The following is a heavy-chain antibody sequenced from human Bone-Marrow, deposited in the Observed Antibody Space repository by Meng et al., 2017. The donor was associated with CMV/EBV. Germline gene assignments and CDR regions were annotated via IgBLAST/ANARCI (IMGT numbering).Heavy chain of an antibody. V-gene: IGHV4-34*01. D-gene: IGHD6-13*01. Sequence: GSLRLSCAVYGGSFSGYHWSWIRQPPGKGLEWIGEINHSGSTNYNPSLKSRVTISVDTSKNQFSLKLSSVTAADTAVYYCASRNIAAAGPCPWGQGTLVTVAS. CDR1: GGSFSGYH. CDR3: ASRNIAAAGPCP. J-gene: IGHJ4*02. CDR2: INHSGST.